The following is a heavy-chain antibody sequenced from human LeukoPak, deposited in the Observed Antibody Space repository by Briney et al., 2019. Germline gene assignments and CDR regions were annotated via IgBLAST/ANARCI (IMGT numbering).Heavy chain of an antibody. CDR2: ISSSGSTI. J-gene: IGHJ2*01. Sequence: GGSLRLSCVASGFTFNIYEMNWVRQAPGKGLEWVSYISSSGSTIYYADSVKGRFTISRDNAKNSLSLQMSSLRGEDTAVYYCARSFRGVAATCRYFDLWGRGTLVTVSS. CDR1: GFTFNIYE. D-gene: IGHD2-15*01. CDR3: ARSFRGVAATCRYFDL. V-gene: IGHV3-48*03.